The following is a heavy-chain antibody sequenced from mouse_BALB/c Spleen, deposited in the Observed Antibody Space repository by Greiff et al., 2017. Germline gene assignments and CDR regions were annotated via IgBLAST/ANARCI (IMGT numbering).Heavy chain of an antibody. CDR1: GFTFSSYG. Sequence: EVKLVESGGDLVKPGGSLKLSCAASGFTFSSYGMSWVRQTPDKRLEWVATISSGGSYTYYPDSVKGRFTISRDNAKNTLYLQMSSLKSEDTAMYYCARGGLLGYWYFDVWGAGTTVTVSS. CDR2: ISSGGSYT. J-gene: IGHJ1*01. D-gene: IGHD2-3*01. CDR3: ARGGLLGYWYFDV. V-gene: IGHV5-6*01.